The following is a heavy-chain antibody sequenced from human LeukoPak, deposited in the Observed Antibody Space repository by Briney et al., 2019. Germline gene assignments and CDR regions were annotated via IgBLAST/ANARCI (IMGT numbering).Heavy chain of an antibody. CDR2: MNPNSGNT. V-gene: IGHV1-8*01. D-gene: IGHD3-9*01. CDR1: GYTFTSYD. CDR3: ARGGYFDWLLSTYYYYGMDV. Sequence: ASVKVSCKASGYTFTSYDINWVRQATGQGLGWMGWMNPNSGNTGYAQKFQGRVTMTRNTPISTAYMELSSLRSEDTAVYYCARGGYFDWLLSTYYYYGMDVWGQGITVTVSS. J-gene: IGHJ6*02.